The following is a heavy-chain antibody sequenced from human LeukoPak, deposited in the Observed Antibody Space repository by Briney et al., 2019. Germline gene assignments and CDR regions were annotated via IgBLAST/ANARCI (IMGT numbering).Heavy chain of an antibody. V-gene: IGHV3-33*01. CDR1: GFTFSSYG. CDR3: ARDRAYSSLGMDV. J-gene: IGHJ6*04. D-gene: IGHD6-13*01. Sequence: GGSLRLSCAASGFTFSSYGMHWVRQAPGKGLEWVAVIWYDGGNKYYADSVKGRFTISRDNSKNTLYLQMNSLRAEDTAVYYCARDRAYSSLGMDVWGKGTTVTVSS. CDR2: IWYDGGNK.